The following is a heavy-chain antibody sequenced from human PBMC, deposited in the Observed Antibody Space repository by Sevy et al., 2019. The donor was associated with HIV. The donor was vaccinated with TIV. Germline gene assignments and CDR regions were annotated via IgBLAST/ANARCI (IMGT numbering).Heavy chain of an antibody. CDR1: GFSVSSNY. Sequence: LRLSCVVSGFSVSSNYMSWVRQAPGKGLEWVSNIYSDGRTYYADSVRGRFTISRDTSKNTVYLEMKSLRAEDTAVYYCTREDIVLGEDNYYGMDVWGHGTTVTVSS. CDR3: TREDIVLGEDNYYGMDV. V-gene: IGHV3-53*01. CDR2: IYSDGRT. J-gene: IGHJ6*02. D-gene: IGHD2-15*01.